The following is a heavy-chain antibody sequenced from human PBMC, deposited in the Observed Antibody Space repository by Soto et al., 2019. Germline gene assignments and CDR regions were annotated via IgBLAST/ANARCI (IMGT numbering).Heavy chain of an antibody. Sequence: GGSLRLSCAASGFTFSSYAMSWARQTPGKGLEWVAVVWSDGRNTYYTDSVKGRLTISRDNSKNTLYLQMNSLRADDTAVYYCARDPYGSGNYFHSWGQGTLVTVSS. J-gene: IGHJ5*01. CDR1: GFTFSSYA. CDR3: ARDPYGSGNYFHS. D-gene: IGHD3-10*01. CDR2: VWSDGRNT. V-gene: IGHV3-33*08.